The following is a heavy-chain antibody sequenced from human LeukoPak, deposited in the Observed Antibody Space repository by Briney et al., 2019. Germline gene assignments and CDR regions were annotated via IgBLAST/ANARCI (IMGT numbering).Heavy chain of an antibody. CDR3: AREPFP. V-gene: IGHV4-34*01. CDR1: GGSFSGYY. J-gene: IGHJ5*02. Sequence: SETLSLTCAVYGGSFSGYYWSWIRQPPGKGLEWIGYIYHSGSTYYNPSLKSRVIMSVDKSKNQFSLKLSSVTAADTAVYYCAREPFPWGQGTLVTVSS. CDR2: IYHSGST.